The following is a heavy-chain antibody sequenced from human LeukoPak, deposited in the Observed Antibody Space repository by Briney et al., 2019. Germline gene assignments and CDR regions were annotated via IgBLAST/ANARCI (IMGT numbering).Heavy chain of an antibody. CDR1: GGSFSGYY. V-gene: IGHV4-34*01. CDR3: ARGRPSRITMIVVARYYFDY. Sequence: SETLSLTCAVYGGSFSGYYWSWIRQPPGKGLEWIGEINHSGSTNYNPSLKSRVTISVDTSKNQFTLKLSSVTAADTAVYYCARGRPSRITMIVVARYYFDYWGQGTLVTVSS. D-gene: IGHD3-22*01. CDR2: INHSGST. J-gene: IGHJ4*02.